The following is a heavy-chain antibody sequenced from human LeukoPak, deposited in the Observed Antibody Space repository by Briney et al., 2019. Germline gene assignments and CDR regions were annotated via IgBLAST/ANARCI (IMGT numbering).Heavy chain of an antibody. J-gene: IGHJ4*02. CDR2: TYYRSKWYN. Sequence: SQTLSLTCAISGDTVSSNTVAWNWIRQSPSRGLEWLGRTYYRSKWYNEYAVSVKSRIHVNPDTSKNQFSLQLNSVTPEDTAVYYCAHATGYLVHWGQGTLVTVSS. CDR3: AHATGYLVH. V-gene: IGHV6-1*01. CDR1: GDTVSSNTVA. D-gene: IGHD1-1*01.